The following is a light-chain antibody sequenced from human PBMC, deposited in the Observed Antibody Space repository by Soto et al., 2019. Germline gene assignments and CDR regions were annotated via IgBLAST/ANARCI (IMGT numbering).Light chain of an antibody. V-gene: IGLV2-14*01. CDR3: SSYTITNSWV. CDR2: EVG. CDR1: SSDVGGSNR. J-gene: IGLJ3*02. Sequence: QSALTQPASVTGSPGQSITISCTGSSSDVGGSNRVSWYQHYPGTAPKLMIYEVGNRPSGVSDRFSASKSGNTASLIIYGLQPEDDADYYCSSYTITNSWVFGGGTKLTVL.